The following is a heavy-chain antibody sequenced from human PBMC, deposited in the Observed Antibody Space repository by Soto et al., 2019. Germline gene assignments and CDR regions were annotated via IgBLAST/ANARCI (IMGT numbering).Heavy chain of an antibody. CDR1: GGTFSSYA. D-gene: IGHD4-17*01. CDR3: ARGGEVATTVTTSYYYMDV. J-gene: IGHJ6*03. Sequence: ASVKVSCKASGGTFSSYAISWVRQAPGQGLEWMGGIIPIFGTANYAQKFQGRVTITADESTSTAYMELSSLRSEDTAVYYCARGGEVATTVTTSYYYMDVWGKGTTVTVSS. CDR2: IIPIFGTA. V-gene: IGHV1-69*13.